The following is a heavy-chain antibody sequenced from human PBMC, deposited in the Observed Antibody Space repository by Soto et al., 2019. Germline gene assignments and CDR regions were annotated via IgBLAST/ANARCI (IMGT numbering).Heavy chain of an antibody. Sequence: QVQLQESGPGLVKPSETLSLTCTVSGGSISSYYWSWIRQPPGKGLEWIGYIYYSGSTNYNPSLESRAPISVDTSKTQFSLKLRSVTAADTVVYYCAGRYSSSFDFWGQGTLVTVSS. CDR2: IYYSGST. CDR3: AGRYSSSFDF. D-gene: IGHD6-13*01. V-gene: IGHV4-59*08. J-gene: IGHJ4*02. CDR1: GGSISSYY.